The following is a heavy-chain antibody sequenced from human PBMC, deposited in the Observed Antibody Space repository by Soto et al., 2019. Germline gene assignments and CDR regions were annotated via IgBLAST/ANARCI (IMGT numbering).Heavy chain of an antibody. CDR2: ISYDGSNK. V-gene: IGHV3-30*18. D-gene: IGHD6-19*01. Sequence: PGGSLRLSCAASGFTFSSYGMHWVRQAPGKGLEWVAVISYDGSNKYYADSVKGRFTISRDNSKNTLYLQMNSLRAEDTAVYYCAKGSKQWLVDYYYYYGMDVWGQGTTVTVSS. CDR3: AKGSKQWLVDYYYYYGMDV. J-gene: IGHJ6*02. CDR1: GFTFSSYG.